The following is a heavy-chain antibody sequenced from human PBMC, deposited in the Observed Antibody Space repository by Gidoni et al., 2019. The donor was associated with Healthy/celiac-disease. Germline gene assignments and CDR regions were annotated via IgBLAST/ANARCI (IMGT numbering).Heavy chain of an antibody. CDR2: IFSNDEK. Sequence: QVTLKESGPVLVKPTETRTLTCTVSGFSLSHARMGVSWIRQPPGKALEWLAHIFSNDEKSYSTSLKSRLTISKDTSKSQVVLTMTNMDPVDTATYYCARIKDIVVVPAAVYYYYGMDVWGQGTTVTVSS. CDR3: ARIKDIVVVPAAVYYYYGMDV. D-gene: IGHD2-2*01. V-gene: IGHV2-26*01. J-gene: IGHJ6*02. CDR1: GFSLSHARMG.